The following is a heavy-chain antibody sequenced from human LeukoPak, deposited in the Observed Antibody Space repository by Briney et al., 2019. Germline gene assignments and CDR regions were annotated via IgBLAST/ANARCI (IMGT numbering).Heavy chain of an antibody. D-gene: IGHD3-22*01. CDR2: INPNSGGT. Sequence: ASVKVSCKASGYTFTGYYMHWVRQAPGQGLEWMGWINPNSGGTNYAQKFQGRVTMTRDTSISTAYMELSRLRSDDTAVYYCACLNDHIVGTFDYWGQGTLVTVSS. V-gene: IGHV1-2*02. J-gene: IGHJ4*02. CDR3: ACLNDHIVGTFDY. CDR1: GYTFTGYY.